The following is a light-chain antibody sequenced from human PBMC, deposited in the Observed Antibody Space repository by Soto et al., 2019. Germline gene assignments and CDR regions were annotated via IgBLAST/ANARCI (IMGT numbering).Light chain of an antibody. CDR1: RCKIGAGYD. CDR3: QTHDSSLSSYV. CDR2: GND. Sequence: HSVRNQPPSVSEHPGQRDTISCTGRRCKIGAGYDVHWYKQLPGTAPKLLIYGNDNRPSGVPDRFSGSKSGTSASLAITGLQAEDEANSYCQTHDSSLSSYVFGSGNKVTV. J-gene: IGLJ1*01. V-gene: IGLV1-40*01.